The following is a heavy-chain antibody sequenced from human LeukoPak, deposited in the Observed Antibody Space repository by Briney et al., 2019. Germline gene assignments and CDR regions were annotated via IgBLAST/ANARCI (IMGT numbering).Heavy chain of an antibody. V-gene: IGHV4-4*02. Sequence: PSGTLSLTCAVSGVSISSSNWWSWVRQPPGKGLAWIGEIYHSGSTNYNPSLKSRVTISVDKSKNQFSLKLSSVTAADTAVYYCARGRGATRDDAFDIWGQGTMVTVSS. CDR1: GVSISSSNW. D-gene: IGHD1-26*01. J-gene: IGHJ3*02. CDR3: ARGRGATRDDAFDI. CDR2: IYHSGST.